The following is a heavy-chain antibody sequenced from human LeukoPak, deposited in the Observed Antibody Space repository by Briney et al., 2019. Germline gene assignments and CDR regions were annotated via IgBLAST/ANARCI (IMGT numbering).Heavy chain of an antibody. Sequence: PGGSLRLSCAASGFTFSSYAMNWVRQAPGKGLEWVSVINDSGGSTFYADSVKGRFTISRDNSKNTLYLQMSGLRAEDTAVYYCARTLKWTLLGFDYWGQGTLVTVSS. CDR2: INDSGGST. CDR3: ARTLKWTLLGFDY. D-gene: IGHD2-15*01. J-gene: IGHJ4*02. CDR1: GFTFSSYA. V-gene: IGHV3-23*01.